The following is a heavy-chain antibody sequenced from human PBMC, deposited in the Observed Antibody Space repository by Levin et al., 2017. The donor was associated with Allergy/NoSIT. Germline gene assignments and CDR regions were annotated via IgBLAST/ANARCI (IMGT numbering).Heavy chain of an antibody. CDR3: ARDPGFYDDQSYYYHYGMDV. D-gene: IGHD2/OR15-2a*01. V-gene: IGHV4-39*07. CDR1: GGSISSSSYY. CDR2: IYYSESP. J-gene: IGHJ6*02. Sequence: GSGPTLVKSTQTLSLTCTVSGGSISSSSYYWGWIRQPPGKGLEWIGSIYYSESPYYSPSLKSRVTISVDTSKNQFSLKLSSVTAADTAVYYCARDPGFYDDQSYYYHYGMDVWGQGTTVTVSS.